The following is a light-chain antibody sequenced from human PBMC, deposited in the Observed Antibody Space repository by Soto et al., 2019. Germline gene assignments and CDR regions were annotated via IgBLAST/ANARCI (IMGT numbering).Light chain of an antibody. J-gene: IGLJ2*01. Sequence: QSVLTQPRSVSGSPGQSVTISCTATSDDVDFSTYVSWYQQRPGKAPKLLIFDVTQRPSGVPHRFAGSKSGDTASLTISGLPADDEADYFCCSYTGRVTFVIFGGGTKVTVL. V-gene: IGLV2-11*01. CDR2: DVT. CDR1: SDDVDFSTY. CDR3: CSYTGRVTFVI.